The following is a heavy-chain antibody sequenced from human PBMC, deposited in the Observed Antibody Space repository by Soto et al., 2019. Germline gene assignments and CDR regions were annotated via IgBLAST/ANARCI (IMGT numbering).Heavy chain of an antibody. CDR1: GFTFTNYA. Sequence: GGSLRLSCAASGFTFTNYAMHWVRQAPGKGLEWVAVISYDGSNKYYADSVKGRFTISRDNSKNTLYLQMNSLRAEDTAVYYCARAEWTYCFDYWGQGTLVTVSS. D-gene: IGHD3-10*01. J-gene: IGHJ4*02. CDR3: ARAEWTYCFDY. CDR2: ISYDGSNK. V-gene: IGHV3-30-3*01.